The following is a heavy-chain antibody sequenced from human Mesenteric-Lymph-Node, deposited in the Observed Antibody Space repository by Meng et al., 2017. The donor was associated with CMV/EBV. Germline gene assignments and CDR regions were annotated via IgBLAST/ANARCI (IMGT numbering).Heavy chain of an antibody. CDR1: GFTFSSYS. J-gene: IGHJ3*01. CDR3: ARVMLLGNSGPGGA. V-gene: IGHV3-21*01. CDR2: ISSGRSYI. D-gene: IGHD3-10*01. Sequence: GGSLRLSCAASGFTFSSYSMSWVRQAPGKGLEWVASISSGRSYIYYADSVKGRFTISRDNAKNSLYLQMNSLRAEDTAVYYCARVMLLGNSGPGGAWGQGTMVTVSS.